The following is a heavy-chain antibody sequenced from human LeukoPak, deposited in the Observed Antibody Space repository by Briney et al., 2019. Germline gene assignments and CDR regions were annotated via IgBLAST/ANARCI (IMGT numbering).Heavy chain of an antibody. CDR2: ISYDESDK. CDR3: AKGVVAATNAAYYGMDV. CDR1: GFTFSNYG. J-gene: IGHJ6*02. Sequence: GGSLRLSCAASGFTFSNYGMHWARQAPGKGLEWVAVISYDESDKYYADSVKGRFTISRDNSKNTLYLQMNSLRPEDTAAYYCAKGVVAATNAAYYGMDVWGQGTTVTVSS. V-gene: IGHV3-30*18. D-gene: IGHD2-15*01.